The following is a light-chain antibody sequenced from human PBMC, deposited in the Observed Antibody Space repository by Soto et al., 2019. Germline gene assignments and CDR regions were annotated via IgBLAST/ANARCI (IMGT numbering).Light chain of an antibody. V-gene: IGKV3-20*01. CDR1: QCVSSSY. J-gene: IGKJ5*01. CDR3: QQYGSSPT. CDR2: GAS. Sequence: EIVLTQSPGTLSLSPGERATLSCRASQCVSSSYLAWYQQRPVQAPRLLIYGASSRATGIPDRFSGSGSGTDFSLTISRLEPEDIAVYYCQQYGSSPTFGQGTRLEIK.